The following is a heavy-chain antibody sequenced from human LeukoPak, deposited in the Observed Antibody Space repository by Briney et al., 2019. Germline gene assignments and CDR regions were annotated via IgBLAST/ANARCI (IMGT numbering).Heavy chain of an antibody. J-gene: IGHJ4*02. Sequence: PSETLSLTCTVSGGSISSSSYYWGWIRQPPGKGLEWIGSIYYSGSTYCNPSLKSRVTISVDTSKNQFSLKLSSVTAADTAVYYCATIQRDSGGYEGDYWGQGTLVTVSS. CDR2: IYYSGST. V-gene: IGHV4-39*01. CDR1: GGSISSSSYY. CDR3: ATIQRDSGGYEGDY. D-gene: IGHD6-19*01.